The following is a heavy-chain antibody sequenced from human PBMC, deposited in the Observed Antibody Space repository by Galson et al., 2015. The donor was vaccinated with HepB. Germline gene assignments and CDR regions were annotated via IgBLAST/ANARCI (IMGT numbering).Heavy chain of an antibody. CDR3: ARDRPTYYYLDV. V-gene: IGHV3-33*01. CDR1: GFTLSDYG. CDR2: IWFDGGNK. J-gene: IGHJ6*03. Sequence: SLRLSCAASGFTLSDYGMHWVRQAPGKGLEWVAVIWFDGGNKHYADSMKGRFIISRDNSKNTLYLEMNSLRAEDTAVYYCARDRPTYYYLDVWGKGTTVTVSS.